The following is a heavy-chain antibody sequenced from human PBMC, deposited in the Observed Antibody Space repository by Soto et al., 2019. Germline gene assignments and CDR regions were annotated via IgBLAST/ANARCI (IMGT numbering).Heavy chain of an antibody. V-gene: IGHV3-33*01. CDR3: ARGVWRQLRSLRTTTHSYYFDY. Sequence: GGSLRLSCAASGFTFSSYGMHWVRQAPGKGLEWVAVIWYDGSNKYYADSVKGRFTISRDNSKNTLYLQMNSLRAEDTAVYYCARGVWRQLRSLRTTTHSYYFDYWGQGTMVT. D-gene: IGHD1-26*01. CDR2: IWYDGSNK. J-gene: IGHJ4*02. CDR1: GFTFSSYG.